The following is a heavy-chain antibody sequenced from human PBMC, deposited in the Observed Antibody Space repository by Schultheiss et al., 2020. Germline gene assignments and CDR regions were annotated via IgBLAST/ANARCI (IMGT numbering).Heavy chain of an antibody. CDR1: GGSISNSNW. Sequence: SETLSLTCAVSGGSISNSNWWSWVRQPPGKGLEWIGEIYHIGSTNYNPSLKSRVTISVDKSKNQFSLKLSSVTAADTAVYYCAREINCSGGSCYDYWGQGTLVTVSS. V-gene: IGHV4-4*02. D-gene: IGHD2-15*01. CDR2: IYHIGST. CDR3: AREINCSGGSCYDY. J-gene: IGHJ4*02.